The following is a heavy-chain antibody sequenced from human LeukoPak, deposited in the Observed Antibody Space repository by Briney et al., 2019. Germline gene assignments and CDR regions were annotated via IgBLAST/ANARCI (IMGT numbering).Heavy chain of an antibody. Sequence: GGSLRPSCAASGFTFSSYSMNWVRQAPGKGLEWVSSISSSSSYIYYADSVKGRFTISRDNAKNSLYLQMNSLRAEDTAVYYCARGPDDYGFDYWGQGTLVTVSS. CDR3: ARGPDDYGFDY. CDR1: GFTFSSYS. J-gene: IGHJ4*02. V-gene: IGHV3-21*01. D-gene: IGHD4-17*01. CDR2: ISSSSSYI.